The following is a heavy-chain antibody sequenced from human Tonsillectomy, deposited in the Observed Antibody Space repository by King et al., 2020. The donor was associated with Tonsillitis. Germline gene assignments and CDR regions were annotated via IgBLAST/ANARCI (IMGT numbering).Heavy chain of an antibody. CDR3: AKEVAARPEGEFDY. J-gene: IGHJ4*02. CDR1: GFTFSSYA. Sequence: VQLVESGGGLVQPEGSLRLSCAASGFTFSSYAMSRVRQSPGQGLEWVPAISGSVGSTVYADSVKGRFTISRENSKNTLYLQMNSLRAEDTAVYYCAKEVAARPEGEFDYWGQGTLVTVSS. D-gene: IGHD6-6*01. CDR2: ISGSVGST. V-gene: IGHV3-23*04.